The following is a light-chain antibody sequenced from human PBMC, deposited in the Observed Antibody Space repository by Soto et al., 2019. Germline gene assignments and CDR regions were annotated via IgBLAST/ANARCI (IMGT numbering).Light chain of an antibody. CDR3: QQFNSYPIT. J-gene: IGKJ5*01. CDR2: IAS. V-gene: IGKV1-13*02. CDR1: QGIGSA. Sequence: AVQMTQSPSSLSASVGDRVTITCRASQGIGSALAWYQQKPGKAPKLLISIASSLESGVPSRFSGSGSGTDFTLTIRSLQPEDFASYLCQQFNSYPITGGQGTRLEIK.